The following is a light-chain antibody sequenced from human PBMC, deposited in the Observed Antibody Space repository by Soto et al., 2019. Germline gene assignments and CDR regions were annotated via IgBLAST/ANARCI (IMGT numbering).Light chain of an antibody. CDR3: AAWDDRLDVYV. Sequence: QSVLTQQPSASGTPGQIVAISCSGSSSNTGSNTVTWYQQLPGTAPKLLIYSTSQRSSGVPGRFSGSKSGASASLSISGLQSEDEADYYCAAWDDRLDVYVFGTGTKVTVL. CDR1: SSNTGSNT. CDR2: STS. V-gene: IGLV1-44*01. J-gene: IGLJ1*01.